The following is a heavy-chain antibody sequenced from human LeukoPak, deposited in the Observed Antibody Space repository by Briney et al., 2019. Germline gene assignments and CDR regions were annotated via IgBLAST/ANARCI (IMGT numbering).Heavy chain of an antibody. V-gene: IGHV3-15*01. CDR2: IYSKTDGGTT. J-gene: IGHJ4*02. Sequence: GESLRLSCASSGFTFSNVWMSWVPQAPDKGLESVARIYSKTDGGTTDYTAPVKGRFTISRDDSKNTLYLQMNSLKTEDTALYYCTTERDYYFHYWGQGSLVTVSS. CDR3: TTERDYYFHY. D-gene: IGHD5-24*01. CDR1: GFTFSNVW.